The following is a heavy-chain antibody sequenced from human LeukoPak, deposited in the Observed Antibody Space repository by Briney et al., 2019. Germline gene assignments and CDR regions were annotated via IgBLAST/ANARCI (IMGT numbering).Heavy chain of an antibody. J-gene: IGHJ4*02. CDR2: IYYSGRT. CDR1: AGSISSYY. V-gene: IGHV4-59*01. D-gene: IGHD3-3*01. CDR3: ARSPHRYDFWSGYSIGYYFDY. Sequence: PSETLSLTCTVSAGSISSYYWSWIRQPQGKGLEWIGYIYYSGRTNYNPSLKSRVTISVETSNNQSTLKRSHVTAADTAVYYCARSPHRYDFWSGYSIGYYFDYWGQGTLVTVSS.